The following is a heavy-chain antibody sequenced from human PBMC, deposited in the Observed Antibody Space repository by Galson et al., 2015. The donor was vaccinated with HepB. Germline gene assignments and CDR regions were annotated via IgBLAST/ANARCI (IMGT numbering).Heavy chain of an antibody. CDR2: ISSSSSYI. Sequence: SLRLSCAASGFTFSSYSMNWVRQAPGKGLEWVSSISSSSSYIYYADSVKGRFTISRDNAKNSLYLQMNSLRAEDTAVYYCASPGIVGATYPFDYWGQGTLVTASS. V-gene: IGHV3-21*01. D-gene: IGHD1-26*01. J-gene: IGHJ4*02. CDR3: ASPGIVGATYPFDY. CDR1: GFTFSSYS.